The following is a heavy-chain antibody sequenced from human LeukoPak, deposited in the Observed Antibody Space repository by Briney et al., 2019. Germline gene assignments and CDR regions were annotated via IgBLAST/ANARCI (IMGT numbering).Heavy chain of an antibody. Sequence: SQTLSLTCATSGDSVSSDSAAWNWIRQSPSRGLEWLGRTYYRSKWYNDYAVSVKSRITINPDTSKNQFSLQLNSVTPEDTAVYYCARGLYPNDYGDYSFDPWGQGTLVTVSS. CDR2: TYYRSKWYN. D-gene: IGHD4-17*01. J-gene: IGHJ5*02. CDR1: GDSVSSDSAA. CDR3: ARGLYPNDYGDYSFDP. V-gene: IGHV6-1*01.